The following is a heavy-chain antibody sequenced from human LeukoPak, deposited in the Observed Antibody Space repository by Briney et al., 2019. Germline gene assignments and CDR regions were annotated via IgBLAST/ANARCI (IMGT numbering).Heavy chain of an antibody. CDR1: GLTFSSDG. Sequence: GGSLRLFCAASGLTFSSDGMHWVPEAPGKGLVCVSRINSDGSSTSYADSVKGRFTISRDNAKNTLYLQMNSLRAEDTAVYYCARLTMGYSSSWYDYWGQGTLVTVSS. CDR3: ARLTMGYSSSWYDY. D-gene: IGHD6-13*01. J-gene: IGHJ4*02. V-gene: IGHV3-74*01. CDR2: INSDGSST.